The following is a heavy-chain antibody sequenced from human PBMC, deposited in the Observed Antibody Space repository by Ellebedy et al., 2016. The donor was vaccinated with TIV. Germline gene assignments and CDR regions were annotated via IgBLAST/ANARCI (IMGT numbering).Heavy chain of an antibody. CDR1: GGSLSNFY. V-gene: IGHV4-59*01. Sequence: MPSETLSLTCTVSGGSLSNFYWSWIRQPPGKGLEWIGNIYYSGSTNYNPSLKSRVTITIDTSKNQFSLRLTSVTAADPAVYYCATNYGDHYWGQGTLVTVSS. CDR2: IYYSGST. CDR3: ATNYGDHY. D-gene: IGHD4-17*01. J-gene: IGHJ4*02.